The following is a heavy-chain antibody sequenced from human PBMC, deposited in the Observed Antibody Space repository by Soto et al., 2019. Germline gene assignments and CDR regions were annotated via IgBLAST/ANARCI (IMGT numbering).Heavy chain of an antibody. Sequence: QVQLVQSGAEVKKPGSSVKVSCKTSGGTFSTYSIVWVRQAPGEGLEWMGGIIPIFGTANYAQKFQDRVTITAEKSTKTAFMELSSLKSEDTAMYYCASSSGNNYGVGTNYYFDYWGQGTLVTVSS. J-gene: IGHJ4*02. CDR1: GGTFSTYS. D-gene: IGHD1-26*01. CDR2: IIPIFGTA. CDR3: ASSSGNNYGVGTNYYFDY. V-gene: IGHV1-69*06.